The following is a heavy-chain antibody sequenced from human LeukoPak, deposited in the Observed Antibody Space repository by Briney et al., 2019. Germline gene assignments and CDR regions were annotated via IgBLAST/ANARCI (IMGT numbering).Heavy chain of an antibody. Sequence: ASVTVSCKASGYTFTIYGISWVRQAPGQGLEWTGWISAYNGNTNYAQKLQGRVTMTTDTSTSTAYMELRSLRSDDTAVYYCARVGSAGGSGNPLGSNGHYYYYYGMDVWGQGTTVTVSS. CDR1: GYTFTIYG. J-gene: IGHJ6*02. CDR3: ARVGSAGGSGNPLGSNGHYYYYYGMDV. D-gene: IGHD3-10*01. CDR2: ISAYNGNT. V-gene: IGHV1-18*01.